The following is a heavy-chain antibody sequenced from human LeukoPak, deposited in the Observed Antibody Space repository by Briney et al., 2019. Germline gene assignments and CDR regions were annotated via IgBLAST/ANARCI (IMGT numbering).Heavy chain of an antibody. CDR1: GGSIRSHY. CDR3: ARLGPVPAAIRAFSFDY. V-gene: IGHV4-59*08. J-gene: IGHJ4*02. Sequence: PAETLSLTCTVSGGSIRSHYWSWIRQPPGKGLEYIGYVNYSGNTDYNPSLESRVTISVDTSKNQFSLKLSSVTAADTAVYYCARLGPVPAAIRAFSFDYWGQGALVTVSS. CDR2: VNYSGNT. D-gene: IGHD2-2*02.